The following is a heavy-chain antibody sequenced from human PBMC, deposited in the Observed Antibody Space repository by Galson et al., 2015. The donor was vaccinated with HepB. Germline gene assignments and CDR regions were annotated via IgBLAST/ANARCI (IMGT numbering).Heavy chain of an antibody. J-gene: IGHJ4*02. CDR2: ISSNGGST. V-gene: IGHV3-64*01. D-gene: IGHD6-13*01. CDR1: GFTFSSYA. CDR3: ARVDRSRYYFDY. Sequence: SLRLSCAASGFTFSSYAMHWVRQAPGKGLEYVSAISSNGGSTYYANSVKGRFTISRDNSKNTLYLQMGSLRAEDMAVYYCARVDRSRYYFDYWGQGTLVAVSS.